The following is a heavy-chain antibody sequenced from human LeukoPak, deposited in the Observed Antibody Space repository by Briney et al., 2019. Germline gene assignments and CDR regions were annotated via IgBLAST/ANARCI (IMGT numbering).Heavy chain of an antibody. CDR3: TRAPGAAID. Sequence: PSETLSLTCTVSGASISSGDIYWSWIRQPPGKGLEWIGYIYYSGSTYYNPSLKSRVTISSDTSKNQFSLKLNSVTAADTAVHYCTRAPGAAIDWGQGTLVTVSS. CDR2: IYYSGST. CDR1: GASISSGDIY. J-gene: IGHJ4*02. V-gene: IGHV4-30-4*01. D-gene: IGHD2-2*01.